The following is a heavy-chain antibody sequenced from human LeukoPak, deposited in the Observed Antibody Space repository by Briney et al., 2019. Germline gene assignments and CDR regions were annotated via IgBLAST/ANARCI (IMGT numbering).Heavy chain of an antibody. V-gene: IGHV1-46*01. CDR1: GHTFSIYN. D-gene: IGHD1-26*01. J-gene: IGHJ4*02. Sequence: ASVKVSCKASGHTFSIYNMHWVRQAPGQGLEWMGIINPSGGTSYAQKFQGRVTMTRDTSTTTLYMELSSLRSEDTAVYYCAKKWELVPKVHWGQGTLVTVSS. CDR2: INPSGGT. CDR3: AKKWELVPKVH.